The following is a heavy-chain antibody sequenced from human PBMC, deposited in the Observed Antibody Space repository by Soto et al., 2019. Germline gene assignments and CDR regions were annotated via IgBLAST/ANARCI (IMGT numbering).Heavy chain of an antibody. J-gene: IGHJ6*02. CDR1: GYTFTGYY. CDR2: INPNSGGT. V-gene: IGHV1-2*02. D-gene: IGHD2-2*03. Sequence: QVQLVQSGAEVKKPGASVKVSCKASGYTFTGYYMHWVRQAPGQGLEWMGWINPNSGGTNYAQKFQGRVTMTRDTSISTAYMELSRLRSDDTAVYYCESMLDIVVVPAATFYGMDVWGQGTTVTVSS. CDR3: ESMLDIVVVPAATFYGMDV.